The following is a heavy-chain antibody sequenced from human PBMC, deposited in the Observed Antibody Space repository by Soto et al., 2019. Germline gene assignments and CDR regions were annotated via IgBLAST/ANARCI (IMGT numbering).Heavy chain of an antibody. CDR2: IIPILGIA. J-gene: IGHJ6*02. V-gene: IGHV1-69*02. CDR3: AKNKWLGDYYYGMDV. CDR1: GGTFSSYT. Sequence: EASVKVSCTDSGGTFSSYTISWVRQAPKQGLEWMGRIIPILGIANYAQKFQGRVTITADKSTSTAYMELSSLRSEDTAVYYCAKNKWLGDYYYGMDVWGQGTTVTVSS. D-gene: IGHD6-19*01.